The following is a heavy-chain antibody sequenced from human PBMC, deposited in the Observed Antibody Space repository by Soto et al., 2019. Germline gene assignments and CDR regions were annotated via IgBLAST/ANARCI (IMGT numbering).Heavy chain of an antibody. CDR3: ARDQIPYSGYDFSFDY. CDR1: GFTFSSYW. J-gene: IGHJ4*02. D-gene: IGHD5-12*01. V-gene: IGHV3-74*01. Sequence: GGSLRLSCAASGFTFSSYWMHWVRQAPGKGLVWVSRIWSDGSSTSYADSVKGRFTISRDNSKNTLYLQMNSLRAEDTAVYYCARDQIPYSGYDFSFDYWGQGTLVTVSS. CDR2: IWSDGSST.